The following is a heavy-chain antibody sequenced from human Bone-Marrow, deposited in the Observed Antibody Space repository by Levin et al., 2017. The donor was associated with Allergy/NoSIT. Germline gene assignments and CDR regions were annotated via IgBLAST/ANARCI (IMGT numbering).Heavy chain of an antibody. J-gene: IGHJ5*02. CDR2: IYTNGDT. CDR1: GASISGGSYY. V-gene: IGHV4-61*02. D-gene: IGHD3-3*02. Sequence: KPSETLSLTCTVSGASISGGSYYWTWIRQPAGKGLEWIGRIYTNGDTNYSPSLKSRVSISFDRSNNHFTLKVTSVTAADTAMYYCARDSGFRSILGSWGQGTLVTVSS. CDR3: ARDSGFRSILGS.